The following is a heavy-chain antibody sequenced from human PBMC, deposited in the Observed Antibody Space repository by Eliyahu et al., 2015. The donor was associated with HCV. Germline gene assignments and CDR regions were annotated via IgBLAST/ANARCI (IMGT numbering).Heavy chain of an antibody. V-gene: IGHV4-59*01. CDR1: GGSISSYY. J-gene: IGHJ6*02. CDR2: INYSGST. CDR3: ARGVSSGPKGAPAAIFGYYAMDA. Sequence: GPGLVKPSETLSLTCTVSGGSISSYYWSWIRQPPGKGLEWIGFINYSGSTNYNPSLKSRVTISLNTSKIQFSVKLSSLTAADTAVYYCARGVSSGPKGAPAAIFGYYAMDAWGQGTTVTVSS. D-gene: IGHD2-2*01.